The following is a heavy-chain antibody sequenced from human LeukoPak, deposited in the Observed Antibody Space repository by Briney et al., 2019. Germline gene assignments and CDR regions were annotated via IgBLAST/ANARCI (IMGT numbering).Heavy chain of an antibody. CDR2: ISSSSSYI. Sequence: GGSLRLSCAASGFTFSRYSMNWVRQAPGKGLEWVSSISSSSSYIYYADSVKGRFTISRDNAKNSLYLQMNGLRAEDTAVYYCASSDQLLSDAFDIWGQGTMVTVSS. CDR1: GFTFSRYS. J-gene: IGHJ3*02. CDR3: ASSDQLLSDAFDI. V-gene: IGHV3-21*01. D-gene: IGHD2-2*01.